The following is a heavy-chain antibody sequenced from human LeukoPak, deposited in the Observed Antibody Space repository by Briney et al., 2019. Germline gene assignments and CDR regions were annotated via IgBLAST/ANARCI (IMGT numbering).Heavy chain of an antibody. J-gene: IGHJ4*02. CDR2: IIPILGIA. CDR1: GGTFSSYA. CDR3: ARAGVPIAAAGAFDY. Sequence: SVKVPCKASGGTFSSYAISWVRQAPGQGLEWMGRIIPILGIANYAQKFQGRVTITADKSTSTAYMELSSLRSEDTAVYYCARAGVPIAAAGAFDYWGQGTLVTVSS. D-gene: IGHD6-13*01. V-gene: IGHV1-69*04.